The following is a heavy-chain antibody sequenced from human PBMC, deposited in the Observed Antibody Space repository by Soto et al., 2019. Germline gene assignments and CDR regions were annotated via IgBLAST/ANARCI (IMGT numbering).Heavy chain of an antibody. D-gene: IGHD3-10*01. Sequence: QVQLQESGPGLVKPSGTLSLTCAVSGGSISSSNWWSWVRQPPGKGLEWIGEIYHSGSTNYNPSLKSGVTISVDKSKNHFSLKLSSVPAEDTAVYYCAREYMVRGVMRGFDPWGQGTLVTVSS. CDR2: IYHSGST. CDR3: AREYMVRGVMRGFDP. CDR1: GGSISSSNW. J-gene: IGHJ5*02. V-gene: IGHV4-4*02.